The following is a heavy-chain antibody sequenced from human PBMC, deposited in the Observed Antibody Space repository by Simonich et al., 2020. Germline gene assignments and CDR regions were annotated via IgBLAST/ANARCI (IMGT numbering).Heavy chain of an antibody. J-gene: IGHJ4*02. CDR2: IYYIGST. V-gene: IGHV4-59*08. CDR1: GVSIRSYY. Sequence: QVQLPESGPGLGKPSETLSLTETVSGVSIRSYYWSWIRKPPGKGLEWIGYIYYIGSTNYNPSHKSRVTISVDTSKNQFSLKLSSVTAADTAVYYCARLPDYWGQGTLVTVSS. CDR3: ARLPDY.